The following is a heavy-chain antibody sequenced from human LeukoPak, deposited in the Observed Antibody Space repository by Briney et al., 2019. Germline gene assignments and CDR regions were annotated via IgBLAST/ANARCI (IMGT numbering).Heavy chain of an antibody. CDR2: INPNSGGT. J-gene: IGHJ4*02. V-gene: IGHV1-2*02. CDR1: GGTFSSYA. Sequence: ASVKVSCKASGGTFSSYAISWVRQAPGQGLEWMGWINPNSGGTNYAQKFQGRVTMTRDTSISTAYMELSRLRSDDTAVYYCARDRGKIVPAAMPSDYWGQGTLVTVSS. D-gene: IGHD2-2*01. CDR3: ARDRGKIVPAAMPSDY.